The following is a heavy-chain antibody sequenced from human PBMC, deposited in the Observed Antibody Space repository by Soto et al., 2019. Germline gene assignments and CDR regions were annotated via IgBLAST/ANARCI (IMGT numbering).Heavy chain of an antibody. V-gene: IGHV4-30-2*01. CDR2: FLYTGTS. D-gene: IGHD1-26*01. CDR3: ARGGGLPDSASYCPLDY. Sequence: QLQLQESGSGLLEPSQTLSLTCAVSGASISSSGYSWNWIRQAPERGLEWIGSFLYTGTSSYDPSLKSRVTLAADKSKNQFSLELDSVTAADTAVYYCARGGGLPDSASYCPLDYWGQGTLVTVSS. CDR1: GASISSSGYS. J-gene: IGHJ4*02.